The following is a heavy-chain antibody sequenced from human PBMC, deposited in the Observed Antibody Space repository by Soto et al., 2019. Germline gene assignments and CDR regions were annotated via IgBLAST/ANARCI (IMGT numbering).Heavy chain of an antibody. Sequence: SETLSLTCAVSGVSISSGNLWTCVRQSPQRGLEYIGEIFHDGTANYYPSFERRVAISVDTSKNQFSLKLTSVTAADTAIYFCARLVYDTRLNYMYFDFWGQGTLVTVYS. J-gene: IGHJ4*02. CDR3: ARLVYDTRLNYMYFDF. D-gene: IGHD3-10*01. CDR1: GVSISSGNL. CDR2: IFHDGTA. V-gene: IGHV4-4*02.